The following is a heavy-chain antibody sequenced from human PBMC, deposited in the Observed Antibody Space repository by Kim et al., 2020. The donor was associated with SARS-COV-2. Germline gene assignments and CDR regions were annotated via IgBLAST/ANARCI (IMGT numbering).Heavy chain of an antibody. D-gene: IGHD6-13*01. V-gene: IGHV1-2*02. CDR3: ARFANPAGIAAHRDYYYYGMDV. J-gene: IGHJ6*02. Sequence: ASVKVSCKASGYTFTGYYMHWVRQAPGQGLEWMGWINPNSGGTNYAQKFQGRVTMTRDTSISTAYMELSRLRSDDTAVYYCARFANPAGIAAHRDYYYYGMDVWGQGTTVTVSS. CDR2: INPNSGGT. CDR1: GYTFTGYY.